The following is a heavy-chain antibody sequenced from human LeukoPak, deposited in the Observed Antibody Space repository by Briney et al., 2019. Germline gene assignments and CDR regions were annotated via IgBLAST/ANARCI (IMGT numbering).Heavy chain of an antibody. CDR2: ISGSGGST. CDR3: AKALSSRWELPYYFDY. J-gene: IGHJ4*02. D-gene: IGHD1-26*01. V-gene: IGHV3-23*01. Sequence: GGSLRLSCAASGFTFSSYGMSWVRQAPGKGLEWVSAISGSGGSTYYADSVKGRFTISRGNSKNTLYLQMNSLRAEDTAVYYCAKALSSRWELPYYFDYWGQGTLVTVSS. CDR1: GFTFSSYG.